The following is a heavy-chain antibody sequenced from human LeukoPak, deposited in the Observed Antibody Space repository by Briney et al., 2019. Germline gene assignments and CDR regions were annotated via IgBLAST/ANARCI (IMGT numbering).Heavy chain of an antibody. CDR2: INHSGST. Sequence: GSLRLSCAASGFTFTSCAMSWIRQPPGKWLEWIGEINHSGSTNYNPSLKSRVTISVDTSKNQFSLKLSSVTAADTAVYYCARLSKKLMVYASFDYWGQGTLVTVSS. V-gene: IGHV4-34*01. CDR1: GFTFTSCA. CDR3: ARLSKKLMVYASFDY. D-gene: IGHD2-8*01. J-gene: IGHJ4*02.